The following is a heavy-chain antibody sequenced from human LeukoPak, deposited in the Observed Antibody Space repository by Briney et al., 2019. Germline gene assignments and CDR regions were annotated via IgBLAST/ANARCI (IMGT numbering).Heavy chain of an antibody. J-gene: IGHJ4*02. CDR1: RFTFISYA. Sequence: GSLRLSCAASRFTFISYAMSWVRPAPGKGLAWVSAISGSGGSTYYADSVKGRFTISRDNSKNTLYLQMNSLRAEDTAVYYCASGASSGRSEVDYWGQGTLVTVSS. V-gene: IGHV3-23*01. CDR3: ASGASSGRSEVDY. CDR2: ISGSGGST. D-gene: IGHD1-26*01.